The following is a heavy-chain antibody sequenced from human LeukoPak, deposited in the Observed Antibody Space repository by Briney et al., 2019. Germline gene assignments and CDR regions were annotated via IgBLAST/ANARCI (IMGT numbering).Heavy chain of an antibody. CDR2: INHSGST. D-gene: IGHD3-10*01. CDR3: ARAGITMVRGVIYY. V-gene: IGHV4-34*01. Sequence: PSETLSLTCAVYGGSFSGYYWSWIRQPPGKGLEWIGEINHSGSTNYNPSLKSRVTISVDTSKNQFSLKLSSVTAADTAVYYCARAGITMVRGVIYYWGQGTLVTVSS. J-gene: IGHJ4*02. CDR1: GGSFSGYY.